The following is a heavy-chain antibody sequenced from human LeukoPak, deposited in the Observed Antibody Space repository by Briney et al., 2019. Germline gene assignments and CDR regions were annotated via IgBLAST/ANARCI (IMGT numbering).Heavy chain of an antibody. CDR3: AREGRAYDAFDI. CDR1: GFTFSSYA. CDR2: ISGSGDNT. J-gene: IGHJ3*02. Sequence: PGGSLRLSCAASGFTFSSYAMSWVRQAPGKGLEWVSGISGSGDNTYYADSVKGRFTISRDNSKNTLYVQVNSLRAEDTAVYYCAREGRAYDAFDIWGQGTMVTVSS. V-gene: IGHV3-23*01.